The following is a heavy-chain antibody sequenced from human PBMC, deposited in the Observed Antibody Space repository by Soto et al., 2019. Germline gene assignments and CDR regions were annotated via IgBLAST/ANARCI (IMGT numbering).Heavy chain of an antibody. CDR1: GASITSTTYF. V-gene: IGHV4-39*01. CDR2: IYYSGRT. J-gene: IGHJ4*02. Sequence: LPETLSLPCTLSGASITSTTYFWAWIRQPPGKGLEWVGSIYYSGRTYYNPSLRSRVTISVDRSKNQFSLTMSSVTAADTAVYYCAKNLPRTGRFDYWGQGTSVTVSS. CDR3: AKNLPRTGRFDY.